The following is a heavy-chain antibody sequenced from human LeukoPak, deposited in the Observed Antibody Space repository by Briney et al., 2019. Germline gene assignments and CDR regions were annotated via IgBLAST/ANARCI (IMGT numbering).Heavy chain of an antibody. CDR2: ISSSSSYI. D-gene: IGHD6-19*01. CDR1: GFTFSSYS. J-gene: IGHJ6*03. V-gene: IGHV3-21*01. Sequence: PGGSLRLSCAASGFTFSSYSMNWVRQAPGKGLEWVSSISSSSSYIYYAGSVKGRFTISRDNAKNSLYLQMNSLRAEDTAVYYCARDSSSGYNYYYYYMDVWGKGTAVTVSS. CDR3: ARDSSSGYNYYYYYMDV.